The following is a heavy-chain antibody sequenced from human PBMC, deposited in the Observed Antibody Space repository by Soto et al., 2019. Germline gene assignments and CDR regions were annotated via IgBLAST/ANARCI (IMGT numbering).Heavy chain of an antibody. V-gene: IGHV4-31*03. D-gene: IGHD5-18*01. CDR2: IYYSGST. CDR1: GGSISSGGYY. J-gene: IGHJ4*02. Sequence: ASETLSLTCTVSGGSISSGGYYWSWIRQHPGKGLEWIGYIYYSGSTYYNPSLKSRVTISVDTSKNQFSLKLSSVTAADTAVYYCARARPLTGYSYGYHYFDYWGQGTLVTVSS. CDR3: ARARPLTGYSYGYHYFDY.